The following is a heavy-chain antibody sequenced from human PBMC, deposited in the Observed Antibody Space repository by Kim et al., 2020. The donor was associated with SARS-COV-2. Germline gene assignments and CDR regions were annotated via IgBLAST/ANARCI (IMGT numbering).Heavy chain of an antibody. J-gene: IGHJ5*02. V-gene: IGHV1-8*01. CDR3: ARGGVATILSWFDP. D-gene: IGHD5-12*01. Sequence: AQKFPGRVTMTRNTSISTAYMDLSSLRSEDTAVYYCARGGVATILSWFDPWGQGTLVTVSS.